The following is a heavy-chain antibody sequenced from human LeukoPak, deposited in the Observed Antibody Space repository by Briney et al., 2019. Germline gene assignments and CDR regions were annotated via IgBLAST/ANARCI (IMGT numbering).Heavy chain of an antibody. CDR1: GYTFTNYH. CDR2: ISAYNGNT. CDR3: ARPNGITGTTSPIVFDY. Sequence: ASVKVSCKASGYTFTNYHISWVRQAPGQGLEWMGWISAYNGNTNYAQKLQGRVTMTTDTSTSTAYMELRSLRSDDTAVYYCARPNGITGTTSPIVFDYWGQGTLVTVSS. V-gene: IGHV1-18*01. J-gene: IGHJ4*02. D-gene: IGHD1-20*01.